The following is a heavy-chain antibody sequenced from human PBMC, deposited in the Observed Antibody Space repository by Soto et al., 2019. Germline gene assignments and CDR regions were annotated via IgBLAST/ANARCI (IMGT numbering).Heavy chain of an antibody. V-gene: IGHV3-23*01. J-gene: IGHJ6*02. CDR3: AKTGVPDAQTCYYPYCMHV. D-gene: IGHD2-2*01. CDR1: GFAFSSDA. CDR2: IIGSGGST. Sequence: PGGSLRLSCAASGFAFSSDAMIWVRQATGKGLEWVSAIIGSGGSTYYSASVKGRFTISRDNSKNTLYMKMNSLRXEHTAVYCCAKTGVPDAQTCYYPYCMHVWGQGTSLTVCS.